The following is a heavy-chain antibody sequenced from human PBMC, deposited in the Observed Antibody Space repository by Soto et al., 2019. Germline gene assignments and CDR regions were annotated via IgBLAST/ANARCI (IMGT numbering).Heavy chain of an antibody. CDR1: GYSFTTYN. J-gene: IGHJ6*02. CDR3: ARARDMDV. V-gene: IGHV1-46*01. CDR2: INPSVGST. Sequence: VASVKVSCKASGYSFTTYNLHWVRQAPGQGLEWMGIINPSVGSTTYAQNFQDRVTMTRDTSTTTVYMELSSLRSEDTAVYYCARARDMDVWGQGTTVTVSS.